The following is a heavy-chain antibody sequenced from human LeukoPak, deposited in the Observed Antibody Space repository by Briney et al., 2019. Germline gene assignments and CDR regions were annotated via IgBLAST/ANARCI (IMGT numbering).Heavy chain of an antibody. CDR1: GFTFSGYT. D-gene: IGHD2-15*01. V-gene: IGHV3-21*01. Sequence: GGSLRLSCAASGFTFSGYTMNWVRQAPGKGLEWVSCISIRSSYIYYAYSVKGRFTISRDNAKNSVYLQMNSLRAEDTAVYYCGRGNVADYWGQGTLVTVSS. CDR3: GRGNVADY. J-gene: IGHJ4*02. CDR2: ISIRSSYI.